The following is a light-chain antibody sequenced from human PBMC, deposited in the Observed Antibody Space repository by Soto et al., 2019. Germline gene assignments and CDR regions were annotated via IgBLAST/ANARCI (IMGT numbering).Light chain of an antibody. CDR3: QQYNNWPPLI. J-gene: IGKJ4*01. CDR2: SAS. V-gene: IGKV3-15*01. Sequence: EAVMTQSPVTLSVSPGERATLSCRASQSVTTNLAWYQQKPGQAPRLLIYSASTRAAGIPDRFSGSGSGTEFTLTISSLQSEDFAVYYCQQYNNWPPLIFGGGTKVEIK. CDR1: QSVTTN.